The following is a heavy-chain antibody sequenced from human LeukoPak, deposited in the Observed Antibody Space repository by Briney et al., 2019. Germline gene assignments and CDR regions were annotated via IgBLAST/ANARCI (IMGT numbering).Heavy chain of an antibody. CDR3: AKDQHRAGHRGFDS. Sequence: GGSLRPSCAASGFTFSSYAMSWVRQAPGKGLEWVSAVSGSGDSTYYADSVKGRFTISRDNSKNTLYLQMNSLRAGDTAVYYCAKDQHRAGHRGFDSWGQGTLVTVSS. CDR1: GFTFSSYA. D-gene: IGHD3-10*01. J-gene: IGHJ5*01. V-gene: IGHV3-23*01. CDR2: VSGSGDST.